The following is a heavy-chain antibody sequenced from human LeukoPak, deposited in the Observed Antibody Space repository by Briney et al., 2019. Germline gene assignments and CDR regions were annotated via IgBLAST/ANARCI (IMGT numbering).Heavy chain of an antibody. D-gene: IGHD2-15*01. CDR2: LYYSGST. Sequence: SETLSLTCTVSGGSISSSSYYWGWIRQPPGKGLEWIGSLYYSGSTYYNPSLKSRVTISVDTSNNQFRLKLSCVTAADTAVYYCARPIEFDCGGGSCYGVPADAFDIWGQGTMVTVSS. CDR1: GGSISSSSYY. CDR3: ARPIEFDCGGGSCYGVPADAFDI. V-gene: IGHV4-39*01. J-gene: IGHJ3*02.